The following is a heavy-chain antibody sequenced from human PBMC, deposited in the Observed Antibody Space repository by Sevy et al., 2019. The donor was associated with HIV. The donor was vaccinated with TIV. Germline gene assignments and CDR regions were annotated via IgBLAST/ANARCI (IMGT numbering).Heavy chain of an antibody. D-gene: IGHD2-15*01. CDR1: GFPFSNYA. CDR2: LIGGGSRR. J-gene: IGHJ6*02. CDR3: AKRRVQSGLSGGGANYGWDV. V-gene: IGHV3-23*01. Sequence: GGSLRLSCAASGFPFSNYAMSWIRQAPGKGLEWVSTLIGGGSRRYYADSVTGRFTISRDNSKNTLYLQMNSLRADDTAISYCAKRRVQSGLSGGGANYGWDVCGHGTTVTVSS.